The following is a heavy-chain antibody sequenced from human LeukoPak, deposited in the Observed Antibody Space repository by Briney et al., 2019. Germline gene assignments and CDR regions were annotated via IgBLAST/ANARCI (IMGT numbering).Heavy chain of an antibody. Sequence: GGSLRLSCAASGFTFSSYAMHWVRQAPGKGLEWVAVMSYDGSNKYYADSVKGRFTISRDNSKNTLYLQMNSLRAEDTAVYYCARGYDFWSGPRYYMDVWGKGTTVTVSS. CDR1: GFTFSSYA. CDR2: MSYDGSNK. D-gene: IGHD3-3*01. CDR3: ARGYDFWSGPRYYMDV. V-gene: IGHV3-30*01. J-gene: IGHJ6*03.